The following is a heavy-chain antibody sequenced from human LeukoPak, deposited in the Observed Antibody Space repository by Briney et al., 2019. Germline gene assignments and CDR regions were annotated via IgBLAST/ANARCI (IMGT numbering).Heavy chain of an antibody. CDR2: INPNSGGT. D-gene: IGHD5-12*01. V-gene: IGHV1-2*02. Sequence: ASVKVSCKASGYTFTGYYMHWVRQAPGQGLEWMGWINPNSGGTNYAQKFQGRVTMTRDTSISTAYMELSSLRSGDTAVYYCARPAHSGYDFNSYYYYMDVWGKGTTVTISS. J-gene: IGHJ6*03. CDR1: GYTFTGYY. CDR3: ARPAHSGYDFNSYYYYMDV.